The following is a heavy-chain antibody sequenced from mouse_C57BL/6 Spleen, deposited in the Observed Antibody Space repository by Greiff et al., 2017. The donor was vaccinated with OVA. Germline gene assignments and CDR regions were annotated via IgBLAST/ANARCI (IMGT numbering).Heavy chain of an antibody. D-gene: IGHD1-1*01. CDR2: IYPSDSET. V-gene: IGHV1-61*01. J-gene: IGHJ4*01. CDR1: GYTFTSYW. Sequence: QVQLQQPGAELVRPGSSVKLSCKASGYTFTSYWMDWVKQRPGQGLEWIGNIYPSDSETHYNQKFKDKATLTVDKASSTAYMQLSSLTSEDSAVYYCALYYGSSLYAMDYWGQGTSVTVSS. CDR3: ALYYGSSLYAMDY.